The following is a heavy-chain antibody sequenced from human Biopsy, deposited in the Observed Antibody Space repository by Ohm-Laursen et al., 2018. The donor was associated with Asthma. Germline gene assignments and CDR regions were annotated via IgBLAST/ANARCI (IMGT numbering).Heavy chain of an antibody. CDR1: GGSMTPTSHY. Sequence: SETLSLTCTVSGGSMTPTSHYWDWIRQAPEKGLEWIGYISYGGKTSYNPSLKNRVTISRDTSKNQFSLRLTSVTAADTAVYFCARRITIFGVVQKDHGMDAWGQGTTVIVSS. CDR3: ARRITIFGVVQKDHGMDA. V-gene: IGHV4-39*01. D-gene: IGHD3-3*01. CDR2: ISYGGKT. J-gene: IGHJ6*02.